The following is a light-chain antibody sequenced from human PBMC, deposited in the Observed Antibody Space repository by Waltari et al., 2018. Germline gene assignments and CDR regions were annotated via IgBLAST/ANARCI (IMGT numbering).Light chain of an antibody. V-gene: IGLV2-14*03. CDR3: SSYTSSTSVI. CDR1: SNDVRGYKY. CDR2: DVN. J-gene: IGLJ2*01. Sequence: QSALTQPASVSGSPGQSITISCTGTSNDVRGYKYVSWYQQHPGKAPKVLIYDVNNLPSGVSNRFSGSKSGNTASLTISGLQAEDEADYFCSSYTSSTSVIFGGGTKVTVL.